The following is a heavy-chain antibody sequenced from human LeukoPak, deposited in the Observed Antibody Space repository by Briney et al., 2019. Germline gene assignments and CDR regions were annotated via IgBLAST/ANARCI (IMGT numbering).Heavy chain of an antibody. CDR2: IIPILGIA. CDR3: ARATGIAARPDY. CDR1: GGTCISST. V-gene: IGHV1-69*02. D-gene: IGHD6-6*01. Sequence: SVKVFWKSSGGTCISSTISWGRHAHGPWLDLMGRIIPILGIANYAQKFQGRVTITADKSTSTAYMELSSLRSEDTAVYYCARATGIAARPDYWGQGTLVTVSS. J-gene: IGHJ4*02.